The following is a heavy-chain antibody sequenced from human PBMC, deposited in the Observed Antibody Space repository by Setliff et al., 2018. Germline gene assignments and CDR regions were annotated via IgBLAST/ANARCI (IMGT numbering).Heavy chain of an antibody. CDR1: GFTFDDYG. D-gene: IGHD3-16*01. CDR2: INWSGGST. CDR3: VLFGDRHTFDV. J-gene: IGHJ3*01. Sequence: GGSLRLSCAASGFTFDDYGMSWVRQAPGKGLEWVSGINWSGGSTGYADSVKGRFTISRDNAKNSLYLQMNSLRAEDTALYHCVLFGDRHTFDVWGQGTMVTVSS. V-gene: IGHV3-20*01.